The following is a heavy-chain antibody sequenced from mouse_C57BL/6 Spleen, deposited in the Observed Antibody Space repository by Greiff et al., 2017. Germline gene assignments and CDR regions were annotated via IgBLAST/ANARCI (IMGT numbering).Heavy chain of an antibody. V-gene: IGHV1-20*01. CDR2: INPYNGDT. J-gene: IGHJ4*01. D-gene: IGHD2-2*01. CDR1: GYSFTGYF. Sequence: EVKVVESGPELVKPGDSVKMSCKASGYSFTGYFMNWVMQSHGKSLEWIGRINPYNGDTFYNQKFKGKATLTVDKSSSTAHMELRSLTSEDSAVYYCARDMVTTDAVRAMDYWGQGTSVTVSS. CDR3: ARDMVTTDAVRAMDY.